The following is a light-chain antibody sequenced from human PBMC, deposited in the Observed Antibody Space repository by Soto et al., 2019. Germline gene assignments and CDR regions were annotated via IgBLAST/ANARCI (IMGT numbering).Light chain of an antibody. Sequence: DIQMTQSPPTLSASVGYRVTITCRASQSVSSWLAWYQQKPGKAPKLLIYKASTLKSGVPSRFRGSGSGTEFTLTISSLQPDDFETYYCQHYNSYSEAFGQGTKVDIK. CDR3: QHYNSYSEA. J-gene: IGKJ1*01. CDR1: QSVSSW. CDR2: KAS. V-gene: IGKV1-5*03.